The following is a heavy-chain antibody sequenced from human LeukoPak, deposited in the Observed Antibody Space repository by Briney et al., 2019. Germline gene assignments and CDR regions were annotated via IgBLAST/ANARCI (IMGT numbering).Heavy chain of an antibody. V-gene: IGHV3-23*01. Sequence: GGSLRLSCAASGFTFSSYAMSWVRQAPGKGLEWVSAISGSGGSTYYADSVKGRFTISRDNSKNALYLQMNSLRAEDTAVYYCAKGLGARITIFGVVIGGDVWGKGTTVTVSS. J-gene: IGHJ6*04. CDR3: AKGLGARITIFGVVIGGDV. CDR2: ISGSGGST. CDR1: GFTFSSYA. D-gene: IGHD3-3*01.